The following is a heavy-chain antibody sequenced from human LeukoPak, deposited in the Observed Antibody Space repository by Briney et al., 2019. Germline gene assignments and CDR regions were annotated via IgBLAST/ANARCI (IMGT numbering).Heavy chain of an antibody. CDR1: GGSISSGSYS. D-gene: IGHD2-2*01. J-gene: IGHJ5*02. CDR2: IYTSGST. CDR3: ARGVLLVPAAARNWFDP. Sequence: PSETLSLTCTVSGGSISSGSYSWSWIRQPAGKGLEWIGRIYTSGSTKYNPSLNSRVTISLATSKNQFSLKLCSVTAADTAVYYCARGVLLVPAAARNWFDPWGQGTLVTVSS. V-gene: IGHV4-61*02.